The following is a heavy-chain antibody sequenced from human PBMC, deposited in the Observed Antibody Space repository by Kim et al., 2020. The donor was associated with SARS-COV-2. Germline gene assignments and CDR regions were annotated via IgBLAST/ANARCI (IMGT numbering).Heavy chain of an antibody. CDR2: IYTSGST. V-gene: IGHV4-4*07. J-gene: IGHJ6*02. CDR1: GGSISSYY. CDR3: ARDGPMTTVTYYYYGMDV. D-gene: IGHD4-4*01. Sequence: SETLSLTCTVSGGSISSYYWSWIRQPAGKGLEWIGRIYTSGSTNYNPSLKSRVTMSVDTSKNQFSLKLSSVTAADTAVYYCARDGPMTTVTYYYYGMDVWGQGTTVTVSS.